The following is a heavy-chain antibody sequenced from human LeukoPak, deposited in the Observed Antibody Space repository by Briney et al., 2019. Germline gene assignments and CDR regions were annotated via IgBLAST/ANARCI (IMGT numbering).Heavy chain of an antibody. J-gene: IGHJ4*02. CDR2: ISGSGGSR. V-gene: IGHV3-23*01. D-gene: IGHD1-26*01. CDR1: GFTFSTYG. Sequence: GGSLRLSCAASGFTFSTYGTSWVRQAPGKGLEWVSGISGSGGSRFYTDSAKGRFTISRDNSKNTLYLQMNSLRAEDTAVYYCAKLREWELPDLFDYWGQGTLVTVSS. CDR3: AKLREWELPDLFDY.